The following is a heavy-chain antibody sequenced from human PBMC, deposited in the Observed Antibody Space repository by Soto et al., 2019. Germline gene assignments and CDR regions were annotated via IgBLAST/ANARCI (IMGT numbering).Heavy chain of an antibody. Sequence: GASVKVSCKASGYTFTSYYMHWVRQAPGQGLEWMGIINPSGGSTSYAQKFQGRVTMTRDTSTSTVYMDLSSLRSEDTAVYYCAREYYGSGSSPHSYYYGMDVWGQGTTVTVSS. CDR1: GYTFTSYY. V-gene: IGHV1-46*01. J-gene: IGHJ6*02. CDR2: INPSGGST. D-gene: IGHD3-10*01. CDR3: AREYYGSGSSPHSYYYGMDV.